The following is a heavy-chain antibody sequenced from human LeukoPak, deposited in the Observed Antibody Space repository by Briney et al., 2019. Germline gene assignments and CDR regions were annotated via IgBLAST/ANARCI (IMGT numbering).Heavy chain of an antibody. CDR2: TYTGGNS. Sequence: GGSLRLSCEASGFAVSSTHMVWVRQAPGKGLEWVSVTYTGGNSYYAGSVQGRFIISRDISKNTLYLQMNNLRAEDSALYYCARGGRGSAAVVAPRSFDIWGQGTMVTVSS. J-gene: IGHJ3*02. CDR3: ARGGRGSAAVVAPRSFDI. CDR1: GFAVSSTH. D-gene: IGHD3-22*01. V-gene: IGHV3-53*01.